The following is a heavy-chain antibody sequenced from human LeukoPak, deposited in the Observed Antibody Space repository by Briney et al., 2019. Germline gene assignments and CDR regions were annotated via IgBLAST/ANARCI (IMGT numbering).Heavy chain of an antibody. CDR1: GFTFSSYA. CDR2: ISYDGSNK. CDR3: ARDGLTMVRGVSYGMDV. Sequence: GRSLRLSCAASGFTFSSYAMHWVRQAPGKGLEWVAVISYDGSNKYYADSVKGRFTISRDNAKNSLYLQMNSLRAEDTAVYYCARDGLTMVRGVSYGMDVWGQGTTVTVSS. D-gene: IGHD3-10*01. J-gene: IGHJ6*02. V-gene: IGHV3-30-3*01.